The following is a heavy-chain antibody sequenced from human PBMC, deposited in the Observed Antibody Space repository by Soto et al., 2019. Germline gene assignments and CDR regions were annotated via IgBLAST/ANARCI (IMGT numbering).Heavy chain of an antibody. CDR1: GGSISSSSYY. J-gene: IGHJ4*02. CDR2: IYYSGST. CDR3: ARRSGWYGDFDY. V-gene: IGHV4-39*01. Sequence: QLQLQESGPGLVKPSETLSLTCTVSGGSISSSSYYWGWIRQPPGKGLEWIGSIYYSGSTYYNPSLTRRVTISVDTSKNQFSLKLSSVTAADTAVYYCARRSGWYGDFDYWGQGTLVTVSS. D-gene: IGHD6-19*01.